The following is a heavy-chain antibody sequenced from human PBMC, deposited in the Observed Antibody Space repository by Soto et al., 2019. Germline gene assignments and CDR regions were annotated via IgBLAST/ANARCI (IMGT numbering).Heavy chain of an antibody. CDR1: GLTFSSYG. CDR2: IWYDGSNK. CDR3: ARDRRGSYYKDAFDI. Sequence: PGGSLRLSCAASGLTFSSYGMHWVRQAPGKGLEWVAVIWYDGSNKYYADSVKGRFTISRDNSKNTLYLQMNSLRAEDTAVYYCARDRRGSYYKDAFDIWGQGTMVTVSS. V-gene: IGHV3-33*01. D-gene: IGHD3-10*01. J-gene: IGHJ3*02.